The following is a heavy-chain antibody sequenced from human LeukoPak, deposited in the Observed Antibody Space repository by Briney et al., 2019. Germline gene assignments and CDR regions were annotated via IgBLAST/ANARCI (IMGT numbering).Heavy chain of an antibody. CDR1: GGSISSYY. Sequence: PSETLSLTCTVSGGSISSYYWSWIRQPAGKGLEWIGRIYTSGSTNYNPSLKSRVTMSVDTSKNQFSLKLSSVTAADTAVYYCAREEYDFWSGYYSSLVYWGQGTLVTVSS. CDR3: AREEYDFWSGYYSSLVY. CDR2: IYTSGST. D-gene: IGHD3-3*01. J-gene: IGHJ4*02. V-gene: IGHV4-4*07.